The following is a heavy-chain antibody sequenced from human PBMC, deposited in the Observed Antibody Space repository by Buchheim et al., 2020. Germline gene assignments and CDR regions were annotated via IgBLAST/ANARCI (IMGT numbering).Heavy chain of an antibody. CDR3: ARGGYYDSSGYTLFDY. V-gene: IGHV1-3*01. CDR1: GYTFTRYV. Sequence: QVQLVQSGAEVKKPGASVKVSCKASGYTFTRYVMHWVRQAPGQRLEWMGWINAGNGNTKYSQKFQGRVTFSRDTSASTAYMELSSLRSEDTAVYYCARGGYYDSSGYTLFDYWGQGTL. D-gene: IGHD3-22*01. J-gene: IGHJ4*02. CDR2: INAGNGNT.